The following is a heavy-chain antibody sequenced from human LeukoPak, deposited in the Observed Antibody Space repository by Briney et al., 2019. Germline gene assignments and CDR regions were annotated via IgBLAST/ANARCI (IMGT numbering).Heavy chain of an antibody. J-gene: IGHJ4*02. CDR1: GFTFNSYW. Sequence: GSLRLSCAASGFTFNSYWMSWVRQAPGKGLEWIGSIYYSGITYYNPSLKSRVTISVDTSKNQFSLKLSSVTAADTAVYYCATSPGRSSSWPDYWGQGTLVTVSS. CDR3: ATSPGRSSSWPDY. D-gene: IGHD6-13*01. V-gene: IGHV4-4*02. CDR2: IYYSGIT.